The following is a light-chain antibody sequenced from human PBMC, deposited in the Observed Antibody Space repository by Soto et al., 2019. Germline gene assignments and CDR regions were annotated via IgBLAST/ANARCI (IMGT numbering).Light chain of an antibody. V-gene: IGLV2-23*02. CDR3: CSYAGSSPYV. CDR2: EVS. J-gene: IGLJ1*01. CDR1: SSDVGSYNL. Sequence: QSVLTQPASVSGSPGQSITISCTGTSSDVGSYNLVSWYQQHPGKAPKLMIYEVSKRPSGVSNRFSGSKSGNTASLTISGPQAEDEADYYCCSYAGSSPYVFGTGTKVTAL.